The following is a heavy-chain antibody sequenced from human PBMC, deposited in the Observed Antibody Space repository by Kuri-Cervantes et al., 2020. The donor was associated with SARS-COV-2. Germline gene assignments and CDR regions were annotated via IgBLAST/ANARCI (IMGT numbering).Heavy chain of an antibody. CDR3: ARAQQWLEPNFDY. Sequence: GESLKISCAASGFTFSSYGMHWVRQAPGKGLEWVAVIWYDGSNKYYADSVKGRFTISRDNSKNTLYLQMNSLRAEDTAVYYCARAQQWLEPNFDYWGLGTLVTVSS. CDR1: GFTFSSYG. V-gene: IGHV3-33*01. J-gene: IGHJ4*02. D-gene: IGHD6-19*01. CDR2: IWYDGSNK.